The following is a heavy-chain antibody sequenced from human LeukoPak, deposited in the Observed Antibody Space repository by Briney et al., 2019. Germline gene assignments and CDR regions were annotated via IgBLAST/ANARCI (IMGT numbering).Heavy chain of an antibody. Sequence: GGSLRLSCAASGFIFDDYAMHWLRQAPGKGLEWVSGISWKSGSIGYADSVTGRFTISRDNAKNSLYLQMNSLRAEDTALYYCAKELATYSRYPVGFDYWGQGTLVTVSS. V-gene: IGHV3-9*01. CDR2: ISWKSGSI. CDR1: GFIFDDYA. D-gene: IGHD6-13*01. J-gene: IGHJ4*02. CDR3: AKELATYSRYPVGFDY.